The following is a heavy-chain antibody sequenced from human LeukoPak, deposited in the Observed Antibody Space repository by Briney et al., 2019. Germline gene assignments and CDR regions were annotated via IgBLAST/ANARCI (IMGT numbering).Heavy chain of an antibody. Sequence: ASVKVSCKTSGYTFTSYDINWVRQATGQGLEWMGWMNPNSGNTGYAQKFQGRVTMTRNASITTAYMELSNLTSDDTAMYYCAREQRFSSWFDPWGQGTLVTVSS. CDR1: GYTFTSYD. V-gene: IGHV1-8*01. CDR3: AREQRFSSWFDP. D-gene: IGHD3-3*01. J-gene: IGHJ5*02. CDR2: MNPNSGNT.